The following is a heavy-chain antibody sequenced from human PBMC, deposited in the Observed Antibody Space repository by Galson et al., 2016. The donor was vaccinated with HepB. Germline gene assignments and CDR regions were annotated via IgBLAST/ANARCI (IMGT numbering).Heavy chain of an antibody. Sequence: SLRLSCAASGLTFSSYSMNWVRQAPGKGLEWVSSISSSSSYIYYADSVKGRFTISRDNAKNSLYLQMDSLRAEDTAVYYCARAVSWDYGDYAGYWGQGTLATVSS. CDR3: ARAVSWDYGDYAGY. CDR2: ISSSSSYI. D-gene: IGHD4-17*01. V-gene: IGHV3-21*01. CDR1: GLTFSSYS. J-gene: IGHJ4*02.